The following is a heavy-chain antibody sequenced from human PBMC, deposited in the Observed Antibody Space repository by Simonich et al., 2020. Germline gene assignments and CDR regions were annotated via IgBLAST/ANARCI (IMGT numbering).Heavy chain of an antibody. CDR3: AGWIAVAGTGAYGMDV. CDR1: GFTFSSYS. V-gene: IGHV3-21*01. J-gene: IGHJ6*02. D-gene: IGHD6-19*01. Sequence: EVQLVESGGGLVKHGGSLRLSCAASGFTFSSYSMNWVRQAPGKGLEWVSSISSSSSYIYYADVVKGRCTISRDNANNSLYLQMNSLRAEDTAVYYCAGWIAVAGTGAYGMDVWGQGTTVTV. CDR2: ISSSSSYI.